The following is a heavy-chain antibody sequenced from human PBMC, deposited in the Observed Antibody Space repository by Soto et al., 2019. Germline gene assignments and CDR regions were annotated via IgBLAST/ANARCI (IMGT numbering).Heavy chain of an antibody. Sequence: GASVKVSCKASGYTFTNYYMSWVRQAPGQGLEWMGIINPSGGSTSYAQKFQGRVTMTRDTSTSTVYMELNSLRSEDTAVYYCGRSEGYFYDTSAQIQYWGQGTLVTVSS. D-gene: IGHD3-22*01. V-gene: IGHV1-46*01. CDR1: GYTFTNYY. J-gene: IGHJ1*01. CDR3: GRSEGYFYDTSAQIQY. CDR2: INPSGGST.